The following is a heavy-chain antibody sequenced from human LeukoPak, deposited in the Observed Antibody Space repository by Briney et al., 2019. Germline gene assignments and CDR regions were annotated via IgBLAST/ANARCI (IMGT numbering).Heavy chain of an antibody. CDR1: GYAFTNHY. CDR3: VRDDGDYRCGVDY. V-gene: IGHV1-46*01. CDR2: INPSGGSI. J-gene: IGHJ4*02. D-gene: IGHD4-17*01. Sequence: ASVKVSCKASGYAFTNHYMHWWRQAPAQSLEWRVMINPSGGSITYSQKFQGRVTMTGDMSTSTFYMDLSSLKYEDTAVYYCVRDDGDYRCGVDYWGQGTLVTVSS.